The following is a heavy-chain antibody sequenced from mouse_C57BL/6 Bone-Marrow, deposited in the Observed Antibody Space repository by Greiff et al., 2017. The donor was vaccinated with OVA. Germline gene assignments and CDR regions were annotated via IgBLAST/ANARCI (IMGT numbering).Heavy chain of an antibody. CDR3: ATGLRPWFAY. CDR2: INPNNGGT. V-gene: IGHV1-26*01. CDR1: GYTFTDYY. J-gene: IGHJ3*01. D-gene: IGHD2-4*01. Sequence: VQLQQSGPELVKPGASVKISCKASGYTFTDYYMNWVKQSHGKSLEWIGDINPNNGGTSYNQKFKGKATLTVDKSSSTAYMELRSLTSEDSAVYYCATGLRPWFAYWGQGTLVTVSA.